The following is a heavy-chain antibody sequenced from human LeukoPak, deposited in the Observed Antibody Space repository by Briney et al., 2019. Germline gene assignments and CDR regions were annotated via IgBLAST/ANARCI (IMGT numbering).Heavy chain of an antibody. Sequence: ASVKVSCKASGGTFSSYAISWVRQAPGQGLEWMGGIIPIFGTANYAQKVQGRVTMTTDTFTSTVYMELRSLRSDDTAVYYCARERVGSTSLAYWGQGTLVTVSS. J-gene: IGHJ4*02. CDR3: ARERVGSTSLAY. V-gene: IGHV1-69*05. CDR1: GGTFSSYA. CDR2: IIPIFGTA. D-gene: IGHD1-26*01.